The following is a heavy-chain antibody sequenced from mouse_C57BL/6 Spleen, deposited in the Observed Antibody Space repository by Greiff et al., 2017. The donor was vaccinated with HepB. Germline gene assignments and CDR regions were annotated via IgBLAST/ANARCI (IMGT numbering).Heavy chain of an antibody. CDR2: ISYDGSN. CDR3: ARDALTGLDY. Sequence: VQLKESGPGLVKPSQSLSLTCSVTGYSITSGYYWNWIRQFPGNKLEWMGYISYDGSNNYNPSLKNRISITRDTSKNQFFLKLNSVTTEDTATYYCARDALTGLDYWGQGTTLTVSS. J-gene: IGHJ2*01. D-gene: IGHD4-1*01. V-gene: IGHV3-6*01. CDR1: GYSITSGYY.